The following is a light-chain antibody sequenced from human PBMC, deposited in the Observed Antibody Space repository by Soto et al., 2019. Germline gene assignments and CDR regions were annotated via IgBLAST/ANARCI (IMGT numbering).Light chain of an antibody. Sequence: DIQMTQSPSSVSASVGDRVTITCRASQGISSWLAWHQQKPGKAPKLLIYAASSLQSGVPSRFSGSGSGTDFTLTISSLQPEDFATYYCQQANSFWAFGQGTKVDIK. CDR3: QQANSFWA. V-gene: IGKV1-12*01. J-gene: IGKJ1*01. CDR2: AAS. CDR1: QGISSW.